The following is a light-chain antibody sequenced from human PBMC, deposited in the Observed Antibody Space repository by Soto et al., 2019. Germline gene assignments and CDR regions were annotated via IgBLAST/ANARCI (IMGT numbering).Light chain of an antibody. J-gene: IGLJ1*01. CDR1: SSDVGGYNY. V-gene: IGLV2-11*01. CDR3: CSCAGSYSYV. Sequence: QSALTQPRSVSGSPGQSVTISCTGTSSDVGGYNYVSWYQQHPGKAPKLMIYDVSKRPSGVPDRFSGSKSGNTASLTISGLQAEDEADYCCCSCAGSYSYVFGTGTKLTVL. CDR2: DVS.